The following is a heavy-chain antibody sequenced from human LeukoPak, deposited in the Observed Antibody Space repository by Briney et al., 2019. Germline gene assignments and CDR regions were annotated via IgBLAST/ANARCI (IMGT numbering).Heavy chain of an antibody. D-gene: IGHD6-19*01. J-gene: IGHJ4*02. CDR2: ISDTGGTT. CDR1: GFTFSNLA. Sequence: GGSLRLSRVASGFTFSNLAMGWVRQAPGKGLEWVSVISDTGGTTYYADSVKGRFTISRDNSRNTLYLQMNSLRVDDTAVYFCAKDARRYSGWYFFDHWGQGTLVTVST. CDR3: AKDARRYSGWYFFDH. V-gene: IGHV3-23*01.